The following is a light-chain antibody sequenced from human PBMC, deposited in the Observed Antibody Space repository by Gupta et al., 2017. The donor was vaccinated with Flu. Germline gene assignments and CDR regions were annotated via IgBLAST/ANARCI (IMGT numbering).Light chain of an antibody. CDR3: SSYTSSSTVA. V-gene: IGLV2-14*03. J-gene: IGLJ2*01. CDR1: SSDVADSNS. CDR2: DVS. Sequence: QSALTQPASVSGSPGQSITISCTGTSSDVADSNSVSWYHHHPGKAPKLMIYDVSDRTSGVSDRFSGSKSGNTASLTISGLQAEDEADYYGSSYTSSSTVAFGGGTKLTVL.